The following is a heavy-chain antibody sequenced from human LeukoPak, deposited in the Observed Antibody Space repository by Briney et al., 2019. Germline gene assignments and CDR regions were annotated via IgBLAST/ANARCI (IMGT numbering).Heavy chain of an antibody. D-gene: IGHD3-10*01. V-gene: IGHV3-7*01. CDR3: ARDLSKRMVRGDWFDL. J-gene: IGHJ5*02. CDR1: GFTFSSDR. CDR2: IKQDGSEK. Sequence: GGSLRLSCAASGFTFSSDRMSWVRQAPGEGLEWVANIKQDGSEKYYVDSVKGRFTISRDNAKNSLYLQMNSLRAEDTAVYYCARDLSKRMVRGDWFDLWGQGTLVTVSS.